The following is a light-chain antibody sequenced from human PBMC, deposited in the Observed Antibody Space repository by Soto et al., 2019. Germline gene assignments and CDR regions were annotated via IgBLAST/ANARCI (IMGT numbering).Light chain of an antibody. CDR2: GAS. CDR1: QTVNIRY. V-gene: IGKV3-20*01. CDR3: QQYNNWPPWT. J-gene: IGKJ1*01. Sequence: DIVLTQSPVTLSLSPGDRATLSCRASQTVNIRYLAWYQQRPDQAPRLLIYGASNRATAIPGRFSGSGSGTDFTLTISRLEPEDFAVYYCQQYNNWPPWTFGQGTKVEIK.